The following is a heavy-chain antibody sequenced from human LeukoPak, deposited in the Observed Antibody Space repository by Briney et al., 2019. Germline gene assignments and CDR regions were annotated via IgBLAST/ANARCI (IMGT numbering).Heavy chain of an antibody. Sequence: PGGSLRLSCSASGFTFSAYWMSWVRQAPGKGLEWLAHIKQDGSEKYYVDSVKGRFTISRDNAKNSLYLQMDSLRGEDTAVYYCARDTPGEESHWGQGTLVTVSS. CDR2: IKQDGSEK. V-gene: IGHV3-7*01. D-gene: IGHD2-2*01. J-gene: IGHJ4*02. CDR3: ARDTPGEESH. CDR1: GFTFSAYW.